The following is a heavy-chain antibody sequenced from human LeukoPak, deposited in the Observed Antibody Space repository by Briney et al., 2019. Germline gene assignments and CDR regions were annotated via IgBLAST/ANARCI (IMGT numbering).Heavy chain of an antibody. CDR2: IYSGGST. V-gene: IGHV3-53*01. CDR3: ARDRRYCSTSSSCYELYFDY. J-gene: IGHJ4*02. CDR1: GFSVSNNY. Sequence: GGSLRLSRAASGFSVSNNYMSWVRQAPGKGLEWVSVIYSGGSTYYADSVKGRFTISRDNSKNALYLQMNDLRAEDTAVYYCARDRRYCSTSSSCYELYFDYWGQGTLVTVSS. D-gene: IGHD2-2*01.